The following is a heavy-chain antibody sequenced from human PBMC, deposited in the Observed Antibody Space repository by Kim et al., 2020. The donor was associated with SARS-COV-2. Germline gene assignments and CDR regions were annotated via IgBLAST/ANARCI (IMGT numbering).Heavy chain of an antibody. CDR2: INPNSGGT. CDR3: ARNNYYDSSGYYYEGAFDI. J-gene: IGHJ3*02. D-gene: IGHD3-22*01. CDR1: GYTFTGYY. V-gene: IGHV1-2*04. Sequence: ASVKVSCKASGYTFTGYYMHWVRQAPGQGLEWMGWINPNSGGTNYAQKFQGWVTMTRDTSISTAYMELSRLRSDDTAVYYCARNNYYDSSGYYYEGAFDIWGQGTMVTVSS.